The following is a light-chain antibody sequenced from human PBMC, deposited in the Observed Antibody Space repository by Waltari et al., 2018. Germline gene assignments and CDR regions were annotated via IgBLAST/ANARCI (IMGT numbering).Light chain of an antibody. CDR1: SSDVGGYNY. CDR3: SSYTSSSSWV. CDR2: EGS. J-gene: IGLJ3*02. V-gene: IGLV2-14*01. Sequence: QSALTQPASVSGSPGQSITISCTGTSSDVGGYNYVSWYQQHPGKAPQLMIYEGSNRPSGVSKRLSGSKSGNTASLTISGLQAEDEADYYCSSYTSSSSWVFGGGTKLTVL.